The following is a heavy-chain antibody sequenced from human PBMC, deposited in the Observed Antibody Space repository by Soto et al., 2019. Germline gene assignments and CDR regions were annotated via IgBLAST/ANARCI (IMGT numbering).Heavy chain of an antibody. CDR1: GFTFSSYW. CDR2: IKQDGSEK. Sequence: GGSLRLSCAASGFTFSSYWMNWVRQAPGKGLEWVANIKQDGSEKYYVDSVKGRFTISRDNSKNTLYLQMNSLRAEDTAVYYCGPTTGWPGFDWWGHGTLVTVSS. CDR3: GPTTGWPGFDW. J-gene: IGHJ4*01. V-gene: IGHV3-7*03. D-gene: IGHD6-19*01.